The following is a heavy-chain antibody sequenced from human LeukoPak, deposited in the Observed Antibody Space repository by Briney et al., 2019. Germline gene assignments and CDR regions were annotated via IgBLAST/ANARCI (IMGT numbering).Heavy chain of an antibody. CDR3: ARGVGFGELFGY. D-gene: IGHD3-10*01. J-gene: IGHJ4*02. CDR2: IYYSGGT. CDR1: GGSISSYY. Sequence: SETLSLTCTVSGGSISSYYWSWIRQPPGKGLEWIGYIYYSGGTNYNPSLKSRVTISVDTSKNQFSLKLSSVTAADTAVYYCARGVGFGELFGYWGQGTLVTVSS. V-gene: IGHV4-59*08.